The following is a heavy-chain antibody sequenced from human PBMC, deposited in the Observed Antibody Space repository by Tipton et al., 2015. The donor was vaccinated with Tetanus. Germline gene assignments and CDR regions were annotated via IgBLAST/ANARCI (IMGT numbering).Heavy chain of an antibody. CDR2: IYYSGNT. CDR3: ARDQARGARGWNFFDY. Sequence: TLSLTCTVSGDSISFYYWSWIRQPPGKGLEWIGYIYYSGNTKYNPSLKSRVTMSVDTSKNQFSLNLTSVTPADTAVYYCARDQARGARGWNFFDYWGQGTLVTVSS. J-gene: IGHJ4*02. D-gene: IGHD1-26*01. CDR1: GDSISFYY. V-gene: IGHV4-59*01.